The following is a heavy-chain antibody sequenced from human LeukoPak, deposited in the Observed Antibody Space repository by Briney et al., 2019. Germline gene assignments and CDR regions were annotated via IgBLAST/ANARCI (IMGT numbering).Heavy chain of an antibody. CDR3: ARHTTANAFDI. J-gene: IGHJ3*02. CDR1: GGSFSGYY. V-gene: IGHV4-34*01. Sequence: SETLSLTCAVYGGSFSGYYWSWIRQPPGKGLEWIGEINHSGSTNYNPSLKSRVTISVDKSKNQFSLKLSSVTAADTAVYYCARHTTANAFDIWGQGTMVTVSS. D-gene: IGHD4-17*01. CDR2: INHSGST.